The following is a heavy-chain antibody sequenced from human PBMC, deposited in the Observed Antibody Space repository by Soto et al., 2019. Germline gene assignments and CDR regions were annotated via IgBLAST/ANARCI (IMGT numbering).Heavy chain of an antibody. Sequence: GGSLRLSCAASGFTFSSYWMHWVRQAPGKGLVWVSRINSDGSSTSYADSVKGRFTISRDNAKNTLYLQMNSLRAEDTAVYYCVGYSSGYDRQNDYWGQGTLVTVSS. V-gene: IGHV3-74*01. D-gene: IGHD3-22*01. CDR1: GFTFSSYW. CDR2: INSDGSST. J-gene: IGHJ4*02. CDR3: VGYSSGYDRQNDY.